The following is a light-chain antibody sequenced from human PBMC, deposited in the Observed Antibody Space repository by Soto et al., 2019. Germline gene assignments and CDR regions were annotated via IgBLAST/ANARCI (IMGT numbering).Light chain of an antibody. J-gene: IGLJ1*01. V-gene: IGLV1-40*01. CDR1: SSDIGRNY. Sequence: QSVLTQPPSVSAAPGQKVTISCSGSSSDIGRNYVSWYQHLPGTAPKLLIYDNNKRPSGVPDRFSGSKSGTSASLAITGLQAEDEADYYCQSYDSSLSGLLYVFGTGTKVTVL. CDR3: QSYDSSLSGLLYV. CDR2: DNN.